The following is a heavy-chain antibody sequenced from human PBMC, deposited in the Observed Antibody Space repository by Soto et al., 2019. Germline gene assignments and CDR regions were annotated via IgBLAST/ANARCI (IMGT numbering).Heavy chain of an antibody. Sequence: QVPLVQSGAEVKKPGASVKVSCRAPGYTFTNFGVTWVRPAPGQGLEWMGWISAYTDTPNYAQKLPGRVTMTIDTATGTADMDLRSLTSDDTGVYYCARVIPGVEAWFDPCGQGTLVTVSS. CDR1: GYTFTNFG. V-gene: IGHV1-18*01. CDR2: ISAYTDTP. D-gene: IGHD2-2*01. J-gene: IGHJ5*02. CDR3: ARVIPGVEAWFDP.